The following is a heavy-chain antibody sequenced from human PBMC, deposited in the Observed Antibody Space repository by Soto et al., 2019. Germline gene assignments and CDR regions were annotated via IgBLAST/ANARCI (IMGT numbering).Heavy chain of an antibody. CDR2: ISYDGSNK. CDR3: AHLHYDILAAYYYYGMDV. D-gene: IGHD3-9*01. CDR1: GFTFSSYA. J-gene: IGHJ6*02. V-gene: IGHV3-30-3*01. Sequence: GGSLRLSCAASGFTFSSYAMHWVRQAPGKGLEWVAVISYDGSNKYYADSVKGRFTISRDNSKNTLYLQMNSLRAEDTAVYYCAHLHYDILAAYYYYGMDVWGQGTTVTVSS.